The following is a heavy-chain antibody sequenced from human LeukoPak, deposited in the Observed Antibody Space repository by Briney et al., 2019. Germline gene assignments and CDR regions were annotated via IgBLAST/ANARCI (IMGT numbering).Heavy chain of an antibody. Sequence: GGSLRLSCAASGFTFSSYGMHWVRQAPGKGLEWVAFIRYDGSNKYYADSVKGRFTISRDNSKNTLYLQMNSLRAEDTAVYYCAKDPMGYCSGGSCYSAGSLFDYWGQGTLVTVSS. CDR1: GFTFSSYG. D-gene: IGHD2-15*01. CDR2: IRYDGSNK. CDR3: AKDPMGYCSGGSCYSAGSLFDY. V-gene: IGHV3-30*02. J-gene: IGHJ4*02.